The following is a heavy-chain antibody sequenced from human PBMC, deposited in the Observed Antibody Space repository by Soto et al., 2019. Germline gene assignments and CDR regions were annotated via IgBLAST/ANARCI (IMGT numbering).Heavy chain of an antibody. CDR2: IYWDDDE. D-gene: IGHD3-10*01. CDR1: GFSLNTNGVG. J-gene: IGHJ5*02. V-gene: IGHV2-5*02. CDR3: AHSNINMVHQFDH. Sequence: QITLRESGPTLVRPTQTLTLTCDFSGFSLNTNGVGVGWIRQPPGKALEWLALIYWDDDERYSPSLQSRLTITKDTSKNQVVLTMTNVDPADTGTYYCAHSNINMVHQFDHWGQGTFVTVSS.